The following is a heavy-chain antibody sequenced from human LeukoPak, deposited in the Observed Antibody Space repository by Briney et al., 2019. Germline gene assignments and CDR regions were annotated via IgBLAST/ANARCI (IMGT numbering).Heavy chain of an antibody. Sequence: PSETLSLTCTVSGGSISSYYWGWIRQPPGKGLEWIGSIYHSGSTYYNPSLKSRVTISVDTSKNQFSLKLSSVTAADTAVYYCAIIAAAGANWFDPWGQGTLVTVSS. D-gene: IGHD6-13*01. CDR1: GGSISSYY. CDR2: IYHSGST. V-gene: IGHV4-38-2*02. CDR3: AIIAAAGANWFDP. J-gene: IGHJ5*02.